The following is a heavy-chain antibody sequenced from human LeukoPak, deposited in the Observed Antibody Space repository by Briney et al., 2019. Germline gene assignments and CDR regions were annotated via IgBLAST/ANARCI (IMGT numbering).Heavy chain of an antibody. D-gene: IGHD1-1*01. CDR1: GFTFSSYA. CDR2: ISYDGSNK. Sequence: GGSLRLSCAASGFTFSSYAMHWVRQAPGKGLEWVAVISYDGSNKYYADSVKGRFTISRDNSKNTLYLQMNSLRAEDTAVYYCARDNMEWHYYGMDVWGQGTTVTVSS. CDR3: ARDNMEWHYYGMDV. V-gene: IGHV3-30-3*01. J-gene: IGHJ6*02.